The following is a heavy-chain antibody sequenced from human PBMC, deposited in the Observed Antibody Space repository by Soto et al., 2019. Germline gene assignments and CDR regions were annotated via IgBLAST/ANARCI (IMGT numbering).Heavy chain of an antibody. Sequence: SETLSLTCTVSGGSISSSSYYWGWIRQPPGKGLEWIGSIYYSGSTYYNPSLKSRVTISVDTSKNQFSLKLSSVTAADTAVYYCARQLSDYYDSSGYYLLDAFDIWGQGTMVTV. D-gene: IGHD3-22*01. CDR1: GGSISSSSYY. V-gene: IGHV4-39*01. CDR3: ARQLSDYYDSSGYYLLDAFDI. J-gene: IGHJ3*02. CDR2: IYYSGST.